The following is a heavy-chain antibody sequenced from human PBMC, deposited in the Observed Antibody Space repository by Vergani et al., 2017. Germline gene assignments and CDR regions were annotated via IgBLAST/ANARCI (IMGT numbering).Heavy chain of an antibody. J-gene: IGHJ4*02. D-gene: IGHD2-15*01. Sequence: QVQLQESGPGLVKPSETLSLTCTVSGDSVISTDYHWGWIRQPPGKGLEWIGSMDYSGSTSYNPSLERRISISFETPKNQFSLRLTSVTAADTAVYYCASKRGACRAAYCHSYDFWGPGTLGGVSS. CDR2: MDYSGST. V-gene: IGHV4-39*01. CDR1: GDSVISTDYH. CDR3: ASKRGACRAAYCHSYDF.